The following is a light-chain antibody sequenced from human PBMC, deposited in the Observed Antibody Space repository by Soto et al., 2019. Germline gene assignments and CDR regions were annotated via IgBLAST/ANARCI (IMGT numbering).Light chain of an antibody. J-gene: IGKJ3*01. CDR2: DVF. CDR3: QQYHSFSFT. V-gene: IGKV1-5*01. CDR1: QSITYW. Sequence: DIQMTQSPSSLSASVGDRVTITCRASQSITYWLAWYQQKPGRAPKLLIYDVFNLQSGVPSRFSGSGSGTEFTLTISSLQPDDSATYYCQQYHSFSFTFGHGTKVDI.